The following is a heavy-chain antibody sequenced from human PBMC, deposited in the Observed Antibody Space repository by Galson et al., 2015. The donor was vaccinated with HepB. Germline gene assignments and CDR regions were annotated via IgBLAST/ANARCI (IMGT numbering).Heavy chain of an antibody. V-gene: IGHV3-21*01. CDR2: ISSSSSYI. Sequence: SLRLSCAASGFTFSSYSMNWVRQAPGKGLEWVSSISSSSSYIYYADSVKGRFTISRDNAKNSLYLQMNSLRAEDTAVYYCARDIVVVPAAMGPRYGMDVWGQGTTVTVSS. CDR1: GFTFSSYS. J-gene: IGHJ6*02. CDR3: ARDIVVVPAAMGPRYGMDV. D-gene: IGHD2-2*01.